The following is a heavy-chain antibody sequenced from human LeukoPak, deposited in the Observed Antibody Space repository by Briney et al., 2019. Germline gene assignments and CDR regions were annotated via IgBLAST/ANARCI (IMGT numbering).Heavy chain of an antibody. V-gene: IGHV1-46*01. D-gene: IGHD3-10*01. CDR2: INPSGGST. CDR1: GYTFTGYY. J-gene: IGHJ4*02. CDR3: ARVWFGSGYFDY. Sequence: ASVKVSCKASGYTFTGYYMHWVRQAPGQGLEWMGMINPSGGSTSYAQKFQGRVTMTRDTSTSTVYMELSSLRSEDTAVYYCARVWFGSGYFDYWGQGTLVTVSS.